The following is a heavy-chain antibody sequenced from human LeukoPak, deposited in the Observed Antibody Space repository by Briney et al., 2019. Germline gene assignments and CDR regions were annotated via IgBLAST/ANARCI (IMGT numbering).Heavy chain of an antibody. CDR3: ARVRNYDSSGQWGYYFDY. D-gene: IGHD3-22*01. J-gene: IGHJ4*02. Sequence: SETLSLTCAVSGGSISSGGYSWSWIRQPPGKGLEWIGYIYHSGSTYYNPSLKSRVTISVDRSKNQFSLKLSSVTAADTAVYYCARVRNYDSSGQWGYYFDYWGQGALVSVSS. CDR1: GGSISSGGYS. V-gene: IGHV4-30-2*01. CDR2: IYHSGST.